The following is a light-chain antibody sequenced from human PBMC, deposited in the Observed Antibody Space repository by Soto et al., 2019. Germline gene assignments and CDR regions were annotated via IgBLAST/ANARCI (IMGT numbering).Light chain of an antibody. J-gene: IGKJ1*01. CDR1: QSISSY. CDR2: AAS. Sequence: IQMTQSPSSLSASVGDRVTITCRASQSISSYLNWYQQKPGKAPKLLIYAASSLQSGVPSRFSGSGSGTDFTLTISRLEPEDFAVYYCQQYGSSGTFGQGTKVE. V-gene: IGKV1-39*01. CDR3: QQYGSSGT.